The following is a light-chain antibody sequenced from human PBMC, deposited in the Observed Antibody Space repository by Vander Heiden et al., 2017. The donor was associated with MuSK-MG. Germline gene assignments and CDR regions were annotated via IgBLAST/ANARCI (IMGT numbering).Light chain of an antibody. CDR3: RHLNSCPQT. V-gene: IGKV1-9*01. J-gene: IGKJ1*01. Sequence: DIQLTQSPSFLSASVRDRVTITCRASQGISSYLAWYQKKPGKAPKLLIYAASTLQSGVPSRFNGSGSGTEFTLTVSSRQPEDFATYYCRHLNSCPQTFGQGTEVECK. CDR1: QGISSY. CDR2: AAS.